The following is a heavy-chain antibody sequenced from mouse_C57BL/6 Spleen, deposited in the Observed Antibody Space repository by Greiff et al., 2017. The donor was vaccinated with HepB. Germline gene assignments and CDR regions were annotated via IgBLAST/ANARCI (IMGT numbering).Heavy chain of an antibody. J-gene: IGHJ4*01. D-gene: IGHD4-1*01. CDR3: ASQGNWDGYAMDY. CDR2: INPNYGTT. Sequence: EVQLQQSGPELVKPGASVKISCKASGYSFTDYNMNWVKQSNGKSLEWIGVINPNYGTTSYNQKFKGKATLTVTQSSSTAYMQLNSLTSEDSAVYYCASQGNWDGYAMDYWGQGTSVTVSS. V-gene: IGHV1-39*01. CDR1: GYSFTDYN.